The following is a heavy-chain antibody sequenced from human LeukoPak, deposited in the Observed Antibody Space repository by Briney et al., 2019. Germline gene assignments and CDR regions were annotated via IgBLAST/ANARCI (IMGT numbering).Heavy chain of an antibody. CDR1: GGSFSGYY. CDR3: ARGRWRRFDI. D-gene: IGHD2-15*01. Sequence: RPSETLSLTCAVYGGSFSGYYWSWIRQPPGKGLEWIGEINHSGSTNYNPSLKSRVTISVDTSKNQFSLKLSSVTAADTAVYYCARGRWRRFDIWGQGTMVTVSS. V-gene: IGHV4-34*01. J-gene: IGHJ3*02. CDR2: INHSGST.